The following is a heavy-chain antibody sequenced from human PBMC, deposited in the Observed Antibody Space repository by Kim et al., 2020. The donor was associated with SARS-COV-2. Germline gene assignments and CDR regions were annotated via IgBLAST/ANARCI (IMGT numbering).Heavy chain of an antibody. V-gene: IGHV3-7*01. CDR1: GFTFSSSW. D-gene: IGHD6-19*01. CDR2: INPDGSGK. CDR3: AGWGTPVNR. Sequence: GGSLRLSCAASGFTFSSSWMNWVRQPPGRGLEWVANINPDGSGKRYVDSVKGRFTVSRDNAKKSLYLQMDSLTAEDTAVYYCAGWGTPVNRWGRGTQVSVSS. J-gene: IGHJ5*02.